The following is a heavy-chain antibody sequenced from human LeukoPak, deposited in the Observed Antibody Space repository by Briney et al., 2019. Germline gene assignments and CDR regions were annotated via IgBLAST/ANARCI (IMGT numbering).Heavy chain of an antibody. J-gene: IGHJ4*02. CDR1: GGSFSTYF. CDR3: AREGVGVVDY. CDR2: INFSGGT. V-gene: IGHV4-4*07. Sequence: EPSETLSLTCTISGGSFSTYFWAWLRQPAGRGLEWIGRINFSGGTNYNPSLNSRVAMSVDTSNNQFSLTLSSVTAADTAVYYCAREGVGVVDYRGQGTLVTVSS. D-gene: IGHD1-26*01.